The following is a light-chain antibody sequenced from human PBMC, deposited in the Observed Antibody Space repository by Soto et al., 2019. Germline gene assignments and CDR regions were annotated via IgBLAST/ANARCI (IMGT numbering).Light chain of an antibody. Sequence: NFMLTQPHSVSESPGRTVTISWTRSSGSIASNSVQWYQQRPGSAPTTVISKNNQRPSGVPDRFSGSIDSSSNSASLTISGLKTEDEADFYCQSYDSSNVVFGGGTKVTVL. V-gene: IGLV6-57*04. CDR1: SGSIASNS. J-gene: IGLJ2*01. CDR3: QSYDSSNVV. CDR2: KNN.